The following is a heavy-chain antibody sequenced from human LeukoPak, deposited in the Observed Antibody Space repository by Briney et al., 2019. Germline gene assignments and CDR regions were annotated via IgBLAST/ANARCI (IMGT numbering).Heavy chain of an antibody. D-gene: IGHD1-1*01. CDR1: GFIFNNYA. V-gene: IGHV3-9*01. CDR2: ISWNSGSI. CDR3: ARGNWNY. Sequence: RPGGSLRLSCAGSGFIFNNYAMHWVRQPPGKGLEWVSGISWNSGSIDYADSVKGRFTISRDNAKNSLYLQMSSLRAEDTAVYYCARGNWNYWGQGTLVTVSS. J-gene: IGHJ4*02.